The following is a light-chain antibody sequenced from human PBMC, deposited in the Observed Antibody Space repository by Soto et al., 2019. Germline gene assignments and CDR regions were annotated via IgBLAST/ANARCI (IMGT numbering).Light chain of an antibody. Sequence: SYELTQPPSVSVSPGQTATITCSGAKLGERYVCWYQQKPRQSPVLVLYQDTKRPSGIPERFSGSNSGNTAALTISGTQAMDEADYYCQAWDRTAPVVFGGGTKLTVL. J-gene: IGLJ2*01. V-gene: IGLV3-1*01. CDR1: KLGERY. CDR2: QDT. CDR3: QAWDRTAPVV.